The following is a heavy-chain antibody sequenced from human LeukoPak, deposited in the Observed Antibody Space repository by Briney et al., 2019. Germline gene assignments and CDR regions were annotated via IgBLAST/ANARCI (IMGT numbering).Heavy chain of an antibody. D-gene: IGHD3-22*01. J-gene: IGHJ4*02. Sequence: GGPLRLSCSASGFNFSSYVMSLVRQAPGKGLEWVSAFLGSGGSTYYADSLEGRFTISRENSKNTLYLQMNGLRAEDTAVYYCAKCYYIDSKWGKGTLVTVSS. CDR3: AKCYYIDSK. CDR2: FLGSGGST. CDR1: GFNFSSYV. V-gene: IGHV3-23*01.